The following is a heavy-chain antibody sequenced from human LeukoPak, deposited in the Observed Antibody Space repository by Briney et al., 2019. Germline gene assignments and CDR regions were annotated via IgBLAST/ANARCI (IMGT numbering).Heavy chain of an antibody. D-gene: IGHD3-10*01. Sequence: SVKVSCKASGGTFSSYAISWVRQAPGQGLEWMGGIIPIFGTANYAQKFQGRVTITADESTSTAYMELSSLRSEDTAVYYCARGKGGDYYGSGTHFDYWGQGTLVTVSS. J-gene: IGHJ4*02. CDR2: IIPIFGTA. CDR1: GGTFSSYA. V-gene: IGHV1-69*13. CDR3: ARGKGGDYYGSGTHFDY.